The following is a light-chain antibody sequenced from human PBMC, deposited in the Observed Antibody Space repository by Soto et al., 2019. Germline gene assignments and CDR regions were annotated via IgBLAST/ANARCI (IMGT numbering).Light chain of an antibody. Sequence: DIQMTQSPPSLSASVGDRVTITCRASQAITNNLAWYQQKPGNPPRLLIYEESTLHSGVPSRFSGRKVGTQFILTIDSLQPEDFATYYCQQVKSYPRTFGGVNKVDNK. CDR1: QAITNN. CDR3: QQVKSYPRT. J-gene: IGKJ4*01. CDR2: EES. V-gene: IGKV1-9*01.